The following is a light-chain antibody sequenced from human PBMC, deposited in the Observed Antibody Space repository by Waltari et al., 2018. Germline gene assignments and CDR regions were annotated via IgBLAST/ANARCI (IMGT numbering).Light chain of an antibody. CDR2: NVS. CDR1: SSDVGGFYF. J-gene: IGLJ1*01. V-gene: IGLV2-14*03. CDR3: SSYTSDYTYV. Sequence: QSALTQPASVSGSPGQSITISCTGTSSDVGGFYFVSWYQQHPAKAPKLIISNVSSRPSGVSYRFSGSKSGNRASLTISGLQAEDEATYYCSSYTSDYTYVFGTGTEVTVV.